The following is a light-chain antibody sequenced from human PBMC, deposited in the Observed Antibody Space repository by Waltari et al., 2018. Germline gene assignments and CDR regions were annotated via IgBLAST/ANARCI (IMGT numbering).Light chain of an antibody. CDR1: QNINIH. CDR2: AAS. J-gene: IGKJ4*01. Sequence: DFQMTQSPSSLSASVGDRVTIYCRASQNINIHLAWYQQKPGKVPDLLIYAASTLRSGVPSRFSGGGSGTYFTLTISSLQPEDFATYYCQKYNDVPQPFGGGTKVEMK. CDR3: QKYNDVPQP. V-gene: IGKV1-27*01.